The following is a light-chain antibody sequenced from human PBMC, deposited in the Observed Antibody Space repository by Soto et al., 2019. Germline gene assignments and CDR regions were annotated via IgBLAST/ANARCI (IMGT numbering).Light chain of an antibody. Sequence: QSVLTQPPSVSGSPGQSVAISCTGTSSDVGNSNGVSWYHQPPGTAPKLMIYDVNNRPSGVPDRFSGSKSGTSASLAITGLQAEDEADYYCQSYDSSMSGYAFGTGTKVTVL. CDR2: DVN. CDR1: SSDVGNSNG. CDR3: QSYDSSMSGYA. J-gene: IGLJ1*01. V-gene: IGLV2-18*02.